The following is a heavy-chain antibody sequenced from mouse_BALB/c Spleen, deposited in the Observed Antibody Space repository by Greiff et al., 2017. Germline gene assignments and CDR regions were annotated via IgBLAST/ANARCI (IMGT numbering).Heavy chain of an antibody. CDR1: GYAFSSSW. V-gene: IGHV1-82*01. J-gene: IGHJ4*01. CDR2: IYPGDGDT. Sequence: QVQLQQSGPELVKPGASVKISCKASGYAFSSSWMNWVKQRPGQGLEWIGRIYPGDGDTNYNGKFKGKATLTADKSSSTAYMQLSSLTSVDSAVYFCASSSPYAMDYWGQGTSVTVSS. CDR3: ASSSPYAMDY. D-gene: IGHD1-1*01.